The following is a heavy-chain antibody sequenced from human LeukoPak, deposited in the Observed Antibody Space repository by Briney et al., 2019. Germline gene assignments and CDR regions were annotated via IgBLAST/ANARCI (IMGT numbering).Heavy chain of an antibody. Sequence: SETLSLTCAVSGYSISSGYYWGWIRQPPGKGLEWIGSIYHSGSTYYNPSLKSRVTISVDTSKNQFSLKLSSVNAADTAVYYCARSITMIVGVDAFDIWGQGTMVTVSS. CDR2: IYHSGST. V-gene: IGHV4-38-2*01. CDR3: ARSITMIVGVDAFDI. CDR1: GYSISSGYY. D-gene: IGHD3-22*01. J-gene: IGHJ3*02.